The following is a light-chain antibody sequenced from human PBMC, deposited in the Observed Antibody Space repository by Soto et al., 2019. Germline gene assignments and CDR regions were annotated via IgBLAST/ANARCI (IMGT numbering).Light chain of an antibody. Sequence: EIVLTQSPGTLCLSPGERATLSCRASQSVSSSYLAWYQQKPGQAPRLLLYGESTRATGIPVRFSGSGFGTEFTLTISSLQSEDFAVYYCPQYKNWPLFGPGTRLEIK. CDR3: PQYKNWPL. CDR2: GES. CDR1: QSVSSSY. V-gene: IGKV3-15*01. J-gene: IGKJ5*01.